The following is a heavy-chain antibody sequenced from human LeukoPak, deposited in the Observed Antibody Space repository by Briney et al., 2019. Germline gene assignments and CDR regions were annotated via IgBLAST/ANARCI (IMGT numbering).Heavy chain of an antibody. D-gene: IGHD3-16*01. CDR1: GFTFSTYW. Sequence: HPGGSLRLSCAASGFTFSTYWMHWVRQVPGKGLVWVSRIYIDGSSTNYADSVKGRFTISRDNAKNTLYLQMNSLRVEDTAVYYCARGASARQDYWGQGTLVTVSS. CDR3: ARGASARQDY. V-gene: IGHV3-74*01. J-gene: IGHJ4*02. CDR2: IYIDGSST.